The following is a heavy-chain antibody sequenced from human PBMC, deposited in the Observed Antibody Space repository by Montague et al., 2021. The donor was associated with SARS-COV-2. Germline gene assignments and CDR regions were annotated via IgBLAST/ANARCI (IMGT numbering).Heavy chain of an antibody. Sequence: SETLSLTCYVSDGSISSSRYHWGWIRQPPGQALEWIGSIYYTGSSYYNPSLKSRVTLSVATSKNQFSLKLDSVTAADTAVYYCARQYIGSYHLWVQGIQVIVSS. J-gene: IGHJ5*02. D-gene: IGHD1-26*01. CDR1: DGSISSSRYH. V-gene: IGHV4-39*01. CDR2: IYYTGSS. CDR3: ARQYIGSYHL.